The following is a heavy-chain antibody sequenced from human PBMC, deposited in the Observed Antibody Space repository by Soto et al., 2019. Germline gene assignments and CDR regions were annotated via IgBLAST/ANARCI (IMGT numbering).Heavy chain of an antibody. CDR1: GFTFSSYG. CDR3: AKGAHIAAAGQTPDY. V-gene: IGHV3-30*18. J-gene: IGHJ4*02. CDR2: ISYDGSNK. D-gene: IGHD6-13*01. Sequence: QVQLVESGGGVVQPGRSLRLSCAASGFTFSSYGMHWVRQAPGKGLEWVAVISYDGSNKYYADSVKGRFTISRDNSKNTLYLQMNSLRAEDTAVYYCAKGAHIAAAGQTPDYWGQGTLVTVSS.